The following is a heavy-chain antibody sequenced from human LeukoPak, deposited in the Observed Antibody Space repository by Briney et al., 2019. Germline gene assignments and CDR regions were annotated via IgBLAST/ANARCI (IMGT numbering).Heavy chain of an antibody. D-gene: IGHD3-22*01. CDR1: GYTFTSYG. V-gene: IGHV1-18*01. CDR2: ISAYDGNT. Sequence: ASVTVSWMASGYTFTSYGISWVRQAPAQGLEWMGWISAYDGNTNYAQKLQGRVTMTTDTSTSTAYMELRSLRSHDTAVYYCARVRAAYYYDSSDKGYFDYWGQGTLVTVSS. CDR3: ARVRAAYYYDSSDKGYFDY. J-gene: IGHJ4*02.